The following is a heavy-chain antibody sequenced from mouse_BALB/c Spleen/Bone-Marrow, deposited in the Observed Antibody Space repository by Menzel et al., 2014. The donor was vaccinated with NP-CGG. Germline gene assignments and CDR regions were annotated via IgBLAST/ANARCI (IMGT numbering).Heavy chain of an antibody. D-gene: IGHD2-3*01. CDR3: ARDDGYYAPYAMDY. J-gene: IGHJ4*01. Sequence: EVQRVESGAELVKPGASVKLSCTASGFNIKDTYMHWVKQRPEQGLEWIGRIDPANGNTKYDPKFQGKATITADTSSNTAYLQLSSLASEDTAVYHCARDDGYYAPYAMDYWGQGTSVTVSS. CDR2: IDPANGNT. CDR1: GFNIKDTY. V-gene: IGHV14-3*02.